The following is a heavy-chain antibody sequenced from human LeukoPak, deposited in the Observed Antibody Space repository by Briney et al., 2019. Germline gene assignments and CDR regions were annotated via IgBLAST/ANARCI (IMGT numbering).Heavy chain of an antibody. D-gene: IGHD2-2*01. CDR2: ISSSSSYI. V-gene: IGHV3-21*01. CDR1: GFTFSRYS. J-gene: IGHJ6*02. CDR3: ARDIYSSTSCYARVYCYYYYDMDV. Sequence: SLSPVRAASGFTFSRYSVDWVRHPPGKGMEWVSSISSSSSYIYYADSVKGRFTISRDNAKNSLYLQMNSLRAEDTAVYYCARDIYSSTSCYARVYCYYYYDMDVRGQGTTVTATS.